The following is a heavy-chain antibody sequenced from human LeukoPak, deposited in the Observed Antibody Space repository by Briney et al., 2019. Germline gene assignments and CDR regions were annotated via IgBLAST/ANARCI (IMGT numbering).Heavy chain of an antibody. J-gene: IGHJ5*02. Sequence: SETLSLTCTVPGGSISSGSYYWSWIRQPAGKGLEWIVRIYTSGSTNYNPSLKSRFTISVDTSKNQFSLKLSSVTAADTAVYYCAITRYCSGGSCYEVLGWFDHWGQGTLVTVSS. CDR2: IYTSGST. CDR1: GGSISSGSYY. CDR3: AITRYCSGGSCYEVLGWFDH. D-gene: IGHD2-15*01. V-gene: IGHV4-61*02.